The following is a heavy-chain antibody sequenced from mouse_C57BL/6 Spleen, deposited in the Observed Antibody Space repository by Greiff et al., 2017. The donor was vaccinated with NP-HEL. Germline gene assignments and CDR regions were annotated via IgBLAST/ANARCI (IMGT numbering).Heavy chain of an antibody. Sequence: QVHVKQSGPELVKPGASVKISCKASGYAFSSSWMNWVKQRPGKGLEWIGRIYPGDGDTNYNGKFKGKATLTADKSSSTAYMQLSSLTSEDSAVYFCAREGAYYSNWYFDVWGTGTTVTVSS. CDR1: GYAFSSSW. V-gene: IGHV1-82*01. CDR3: AREGAYYSNWYFDV. D-gene: IGHD2-5*01. CDR2: IYPGDGDT. J-gene: IGHJ1*03.